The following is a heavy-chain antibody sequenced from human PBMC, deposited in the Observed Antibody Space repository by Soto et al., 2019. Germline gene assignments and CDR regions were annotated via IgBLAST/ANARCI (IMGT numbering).Heavy chain of an antibody. V-gene: IGHV3-30*18. CDR3: AKVGYSYGSSSTLRYYGMDV. Sequence: GGSLRLSCAASGFTFSSYGMHWVRQAPGKGLEWVAVISYDGSNKYYADSVKGRFTISRDNSKNTLYLQMNSLRAEDTAVYYCAKVGYSYGSSSTLRYYGMDVWGQGTTVTVSS. D-gene: IGHD5-18*01. CDR1: GFTFSSYG. J-gene: IGHJ6*02. CDR2: ISYDGSNK.